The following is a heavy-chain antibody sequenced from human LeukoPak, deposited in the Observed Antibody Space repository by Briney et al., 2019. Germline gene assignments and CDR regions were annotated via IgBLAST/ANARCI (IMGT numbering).Heavy chain of an antibody. CDR1: GGSFSGYY. D-gene: IGHD2-2*01. CDR2: INHSGST. Sequence: PSETLSLTCAVYGGSFSGYYWSRIRQPPGKGLEWIGEINHSGSTNYNPSLKSRVTISVDTSKNQFSLKLSSVTAADTAVYYCARVIVVPAALAPRRYWFDPWGQGTLVTVSS. J-gene: IGHJ5*02. V-gene: IGHV4-34*01. CDR3: ARVIVVPAALAPRRYWFDP.